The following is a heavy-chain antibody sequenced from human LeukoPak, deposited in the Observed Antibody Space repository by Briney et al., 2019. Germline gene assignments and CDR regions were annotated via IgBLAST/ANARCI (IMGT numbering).Heavy chain of an antibody. CDR1: GYTFTSYG. D-gene: IGHD3-10*01. V-gene: IGHV1-18*01. CDR2: ISAYNGNT. CDR3: ARDNTMVRGVSYYYYYYMDV. Sequence: ASVKVSCKASGYTFTSYGISWVRQAPGQGLEWLGWISAYNGNTNYAQKLQGRVTMTTDISTRTAYRELRSLRSEDTAVYYCARDNTMVRGVSYYYYYYMDVWGKGTTVTVCS. J-gene: IGHJ6*03.